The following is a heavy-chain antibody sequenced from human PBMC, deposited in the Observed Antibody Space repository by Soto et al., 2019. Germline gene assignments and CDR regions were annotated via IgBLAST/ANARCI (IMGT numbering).Heavy chain of an antibody. CDR1: GFTFSSYA. CDR3: AKDRGDYGDHNFDS. Sequence: GGSLRLSCAASGFTFSSYAMSWVRQAPGMGLEWVSAISGGGGSTYYADSVQGRFTISRDTSKNTLYLQMSSLRAEDTAVYFCAKDRGDYGDHNFDSWGQGTLVTVSS. D-gene: IGHD4-17*01. CDR2: ISGGGGST. J-gene: IGHJ4*02. V-gene: IGHV3-23*01.